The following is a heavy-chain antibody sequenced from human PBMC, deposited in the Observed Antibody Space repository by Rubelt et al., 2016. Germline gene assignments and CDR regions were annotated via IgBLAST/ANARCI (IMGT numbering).Heavy chain of an antibody. V-gene: IGHV3-9*01. CDR2: LSWNRGSI. D-gene: IGHD3-3*01. Sequence: EVQLVESGGGLVQPGRSLRLSCAASGFTFDDYAMHWVRQAPGKGLEWVSGLSWNRGSIGYADFVMCGFAISGDDAKKSLDLRGNSLKAEDRALYYCAKHIVELEWYRDDALDSWGQGKMVSVAS. J-gene: IGHJ3*02. CDR3: AKHIVELEWYRDDALDS. CDR1: GFTFDDYA.